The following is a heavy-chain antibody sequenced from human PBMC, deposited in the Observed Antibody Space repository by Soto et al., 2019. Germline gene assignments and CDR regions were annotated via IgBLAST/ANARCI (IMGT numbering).Heavy chain of an antibody. V-gene: IGHV1-69*01. CDR3: ARDLAVRGGYPGYYYYGMDV. J-gene: IGHJ6*02. CDR1: GGTFSSYA. Sequence: QVQLVQSGAEVKKPGSSVKVSCKASGGTFSSYAISWVRQAPGQGLEWMGGIIPIFGTANYAQKFQGRVTITADESTRTDYMELSSLRSEDTAVYYCARDLAVRGGYPGYYYYGMDVWGQGTTVTVSS. D-gene: IGHD3-10*01. CDR2: IIPIFGTA.